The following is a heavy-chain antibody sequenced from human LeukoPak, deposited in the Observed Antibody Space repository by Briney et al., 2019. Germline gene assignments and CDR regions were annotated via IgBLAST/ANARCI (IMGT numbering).Heavy chain of an antibody. CDR1: GFTFTSSA. CDR3: ARSGSSGWYHFDL. D-gene: IGHD6-19*01. CDR2: IVVGSGNT. V-gene: IGHV1-58*01. Sequence: SVKVSCKASGFTFTSSAVQWVRQARGQRLEWIGWIVVGSGNTNYAQKFQGRVTMTRDTSTSTVYMELSSLRSEDTAVYYCARSGSSGWYHFDLWGRGTLVTVSS. J-gene: IGHJ2*01.